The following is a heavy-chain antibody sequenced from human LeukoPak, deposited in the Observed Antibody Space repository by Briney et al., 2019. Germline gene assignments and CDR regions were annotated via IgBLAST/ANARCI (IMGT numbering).Heavy chain of an antibody. J-gene: IGHJ6*02. V-gene: IGHV4-34*01. CDR1: GGSFSAYY. Sequence: SETLSLACAVYGGSFSAYYWSWIRQPPGKGLEWIGEINHSGSTNYNPSLKSRVTISVDTSKNQFSLKLSSVTAADTAVYYCARGGGYSGYQHNYYYGMDVWGQGTTVTVSS. CDR3: ARGGGYSGYQHNYYYGMDV. CDR2: INHSGST. D-gene: IGHD5-12*01.